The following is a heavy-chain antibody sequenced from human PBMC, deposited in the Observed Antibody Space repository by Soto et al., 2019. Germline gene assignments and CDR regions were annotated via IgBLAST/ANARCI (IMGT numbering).Heavy chain of an antibody. CDR1: GGSISSGGYY. D-gene: IGHD3-10*01. CDR3: ARDARRTHYYGSGSYAREYYYYYGMDV. Sequence: LSLTCTVSGGSISSGGYYWSWIRQHPGKGLEWIGYIYYSGSTYYNPSLKSRVTISVDTSKNQFSLKLSSVTAADTAVYYCARDARRTHYYGSGSYAREYYYYYGMDVWGQGTTVTVSS. V-gene: IGHV4-31*03. CDR2: IYYSGST. J-gene: IGHJ6*02.